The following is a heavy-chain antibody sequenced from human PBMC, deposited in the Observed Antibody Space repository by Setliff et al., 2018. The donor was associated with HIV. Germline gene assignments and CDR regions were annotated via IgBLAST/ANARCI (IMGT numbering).Heavy chain of an antibody. CDR1: GYTFTSYD. J-gene: IGHJ4*02. D-gene: IGHD3-22*01. V-gene: IGHV1-8*03. Sequence: GASVKVSCKTSGYTFTSYDINWVRQATGQGLEWMGWMNPNSGNRGYAQKFQGRVTISRNTSISTAYMELSGLRSEDTAVYYCARGRGRYYDSRSYLDYWGQGTLVTSPQ. CDR3: ARGRGRYYDSRSYLDY. CDR2: MNPNSGNR.